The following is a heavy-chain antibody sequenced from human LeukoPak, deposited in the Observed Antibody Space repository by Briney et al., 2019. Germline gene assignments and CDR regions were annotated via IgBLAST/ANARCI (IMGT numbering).Heavy chain of an antibody. Sequence: GGSLRLSCAASGFRFSDYWMNWIRQAPGKGLEWVANTNQDGSQKYYVDSVKGRFTISRDNARNSMYLQLNSLRVEDTAVYYCARATLGWFDPWGQGTLVTVSA. J-gene: IGHJ5*02. CDR1: GFRFSDYW. CDR2: TNQDGSQK. V-gene: IGHV3-7*01. CDR3: ARATLGWFDP. D-gene: IGHD7-27*01.